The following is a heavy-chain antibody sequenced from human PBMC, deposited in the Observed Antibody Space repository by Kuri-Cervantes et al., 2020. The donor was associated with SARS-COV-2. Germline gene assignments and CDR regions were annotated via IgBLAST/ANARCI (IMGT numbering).Heavy chain of an antibody. J-gene: IGHJ3*02. CDR3: ARESGVDWGSDAFDI. V-gene: IGHV3-9*01. Sequence: GGSLRLSCAASGFTFDDYAMHWVRQAPGKGLEWVSGISWNSGSIGYADSVKGRFTISRDNAKNSLYLQMNSLRAEDTAVYYCARESGVDWGSDAFDIWGQGTMVTVSS. CDR1: GFTFDDYA. D-gene: IGHD7-27*01. CDR2: ISWNSGSI.